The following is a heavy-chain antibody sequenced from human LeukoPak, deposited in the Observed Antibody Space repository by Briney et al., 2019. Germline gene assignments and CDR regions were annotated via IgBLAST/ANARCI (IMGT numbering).Heavy chain of an antibody. CDR1: GFSLSTSGIG. J-gene: IGHJ4*02. Sequence: SGPTLVKPTQTLTLTCTFSGFSLSTSGIGVGWIRQPPGMALEWLALIYWDDDKRYSPSLKSRLTITKDTSKNQVVLTMTNMDPVDTATYYCARRQPGYGLDYWGQGALVTVSS. CDR2: IYWDDDK. V-gene: IGHV2-5*02. D-gene: IGHD5-18*01. CDR3: ARRQPGYGLDY.